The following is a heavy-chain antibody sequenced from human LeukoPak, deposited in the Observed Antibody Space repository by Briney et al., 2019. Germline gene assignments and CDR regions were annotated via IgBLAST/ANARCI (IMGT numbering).Heavy chain of an antibody. Sequence: GGSLRLSCAASGFTFSNYWVLWVRQAPGKGLLWVSRINSDGSGTTYVDSAKGRFTISRDNAKNTLYLQMNSLRAEDTAVYYCARDQDGVGATIDYWGQGTLVTVSS. CDR3: ARDQDGVGATIDY. D-gene: IGHD1-26*01. CDR2: INSDGSGT. CDR1: GFTFSNYW. V-gene: IGHV3-74*01. J-gene: IGHJ4*02.